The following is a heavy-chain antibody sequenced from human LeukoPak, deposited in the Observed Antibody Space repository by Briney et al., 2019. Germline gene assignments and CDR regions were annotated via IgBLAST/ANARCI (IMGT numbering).Heavy chain of an antibody. CDR1: GGSISSYY. CDR3: ANKYYGSGSYYTS. CDR2: IYYSGST. Sequence: SETLSLTCTVSGGSISSYYWSWIRQPPGKGLEWIGYIYYSGSTNYNPSLKSRVTISVDTSKNQFSLKLSSVTAADTAVYYCANKYYGSGSYYTSWGQGTLVTVSS. V-gene: IGHV4-59*01. J-gene: IGHJ4*02. D-gene: IGHD3-10*01.